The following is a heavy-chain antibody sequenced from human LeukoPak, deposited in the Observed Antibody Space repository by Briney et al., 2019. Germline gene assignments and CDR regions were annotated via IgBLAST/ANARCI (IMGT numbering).Heavy chain of an antibody. CDR3: AREDTDV. Sequence: GGSLRLSCAASGFTFSSYEMNWVRQAPGKGLEWVSYISSSGSTMYYADSVKGRFTISRDNAKNSLYLQMNSLRAEDTAVYYCAREDTDVWGKGTTVTVSS. CDR1: GFTFSSYE. CDR2: ISSSGSTM. J-gene: IGHJ6*04. V-gene: IGHV3-48*03. D-gene: IGHD5-18*01.